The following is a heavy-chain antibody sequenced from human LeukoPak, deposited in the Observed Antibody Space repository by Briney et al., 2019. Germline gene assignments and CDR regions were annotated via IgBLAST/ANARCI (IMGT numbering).Heavy chain of an antibody. Sequence: GGSLRLSCAASGFTFSSLGMNWVRQAPGKGLEWVSSISGSGGNTYYADSVKGRFTTSRDNSKNTVYLQMNSLRAEDTAVYYCARQTYDCWGQGTLVTVSS. CDR3: ARQTYDC. J-gene: IGHJ4*02. CDR2: ISGSGGNT. CDR1: GFTFSSLG. V-gene: IGHV3-23*01.